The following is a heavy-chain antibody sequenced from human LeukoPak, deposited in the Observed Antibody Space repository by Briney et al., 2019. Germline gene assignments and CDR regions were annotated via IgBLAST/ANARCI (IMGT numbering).Heavy chain of an antibody. CDR3: ARLSSTGRYCVHHDFYS. Sequence: SETLSLTCSVSGVSISSYDWSWIRQPPGKGLEWIGYIYYSGSTNYNASLKSRVTISGDTSKSQFSLTLSSVTASDTAVYYWARLSSTGRYCVHHDFYSGGQGTMVTVSS. J-gene: IGHJ3*01. V-gene: IGHV4-59*08. D-gene: IGHD1-26*01. CDR1: GVSISSYD. CDR2: IYYSGST.